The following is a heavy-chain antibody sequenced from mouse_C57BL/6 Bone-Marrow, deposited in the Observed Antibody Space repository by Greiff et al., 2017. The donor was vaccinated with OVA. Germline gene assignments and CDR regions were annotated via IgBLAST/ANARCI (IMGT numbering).Heavy chain of an antibody. CDR3: TEDSAIYYCAKGSSGPFDY. V-gene: IGHV1-87*01. CDR2: GQGLEWIG. Sequence: QVQLKESGPELARPWASVKISCQAFYTFSRRVHFAIRDTNYWMQWVKQRPGQGLEWIGAIYPGNGDTSYNQKFTGKATLTADKSSSTAYIRLSSLTTEDSAIYYCAKGSSGPFDYGGKGTTLTVSS. J-gene: IGHJ2*01. D-gene: IGHD3-2*02. CDR1: YTFSRRVH.